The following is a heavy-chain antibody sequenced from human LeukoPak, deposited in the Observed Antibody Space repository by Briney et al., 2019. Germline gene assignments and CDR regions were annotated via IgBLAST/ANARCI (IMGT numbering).Heavy chain of an antibody. J-gene: IGHJ3*02. CDR1: GFTFSSYA. V-gene: IGHV3-23*01. Sequence: KSGGSLRLSCAASGFTFSSYAMSWVRQAPGKGLEWVSAISGSGGSTYYADSVKGRFTISRDNSKNTLYLQMNSLRAEDTAVYYCAKDRSSYSSSWYGRGDRAFDIWGQGTMVTVSS. D-gene: IGHD6-13*01. CDR2: ISGSGGST. CDR3: AKDRSSYSSSWYGRGDRAFDI.